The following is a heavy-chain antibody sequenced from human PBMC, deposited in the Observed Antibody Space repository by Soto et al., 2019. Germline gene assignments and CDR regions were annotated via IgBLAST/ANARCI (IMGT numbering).Heavy chain of an antibody. J-gene: IGHJ3*02. Sequence: QVQLQESGPGLVKPSQTLSLTCTVSGGSISSGGYYWSWIRQHPGKGLEWIGYIYYSGSTYYNPSLKSRVTISVDTSKNQFSLKLSSVTAADTAVYYCARERGSMIVKPRGAFDIWGQGTMVTVSS. D-gene: IGHD3-22*01. CDR1: GGSISSGGYY. CDR2: IYYSGST. V-gene: IGHV4-31*03. CDR3: ARERGSMIVKPRGAFDI.